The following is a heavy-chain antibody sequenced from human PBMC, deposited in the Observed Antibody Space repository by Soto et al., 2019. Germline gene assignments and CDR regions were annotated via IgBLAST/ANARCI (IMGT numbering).Heavy chain of an antibody. CDR2: IYYSGST. D-gene: IGHD3-22*01. J-gene: IGHJ4*02. CDR1: GGSVSSGSYY. CDR3: ARTYDSSGYFPTQHFDY. V-gene: IGHV4-61*01. Sequence: SETLSLTCTVSGGSVSSGSYYWSWIRQPPGKGLEWIGYIYYSGSTNYNPSLKSRVTISVDTSKNQFSLKLSSVTAADTAVYYCARTYDSSGYFPTQHFDYWGQGTLVTVSS.